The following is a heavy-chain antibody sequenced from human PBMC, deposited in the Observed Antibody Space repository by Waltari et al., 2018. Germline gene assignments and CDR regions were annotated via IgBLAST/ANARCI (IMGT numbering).Heavy chain of an antibody. D-gene: IGHD4-4*01. CDR1: GFIFDDYA. Sequence: EVHLVESGGGLVQPGRSLRLSCAASGFIFDDYAMHWVRQFPGKGLGGVSGLNWNGDTTGYADSVKGRFTISRDNAKNSLFLQMDSLTPEDTAVYYCTKDSGASLVTSFVDSWGHGTLVTVSS. J-gene: IGHJ5*01. CDR3: TKDSGASLVTSFVDS. CDR2: LNWNGDTT. V-gene: IGHV3-9*01.